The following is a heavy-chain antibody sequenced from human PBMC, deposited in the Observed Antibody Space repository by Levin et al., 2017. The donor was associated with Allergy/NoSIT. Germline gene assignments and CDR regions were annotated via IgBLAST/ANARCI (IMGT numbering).Heavy chain of an antibody. Sequence: GESLKISCKGSGYSFTSYWNGWVRQMPGKGLEWMGIIYSGDSDTRYSPSFQGQVTISADKSISTAYLQWSSLKASDTAMDYCARPRSQYSGYFDYWGQGTLVTVSS. CDR3: ARPRSQYSGYFDY. J-gene: IGHJ4*02. V-gene: IGHV5-51*01. CDR2: IYSGDSDT. D-gene: IGHD5-12*01. CDR1: GYSFTSYW.